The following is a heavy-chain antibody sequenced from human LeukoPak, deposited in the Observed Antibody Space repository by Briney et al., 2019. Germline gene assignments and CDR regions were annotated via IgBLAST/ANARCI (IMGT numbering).Heavy chain of an antibody. Sequence: GGSLRLSCAASGFSFNDHAMSWVRQAPGKGLEWVSGINGNGASTYYSDSVKGRFTISRDNSKNTVYLRMSSLRADDTATYYCAKDQTYSYYYLDSWRQGALVTVSS. D-gene: IGHD5-18*01. CDR1: GFSFNDHA. CDR3: AKDQTYSYYYLDS. CDR2: INGNGAST. J-gene: IGHJ4*02. V-gene: IGHV3-23*01.